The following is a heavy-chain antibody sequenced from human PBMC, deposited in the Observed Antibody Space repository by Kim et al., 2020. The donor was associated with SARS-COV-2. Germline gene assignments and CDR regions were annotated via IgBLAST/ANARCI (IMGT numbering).Heavy chain of an antibody. J-gene: IGHJ5*02. Sequence: GGSLRLSCAASGFTFSSYAMSWVRQAPGKGLEWVSAISGSGGSTYYADSVKGWFTISRDNSKNTLYLQMNSLRAEDTAVYYCAKDPFQRYGGNFWFDPWGQGTLVTVSS. D-gene: IGHD4-17*01. CDR1: GFTFSSYA. CDR2: ISGSGGST. V-gene: IGHV3-23*01. CDR3: AKDPFQRYGGNFWFDP.